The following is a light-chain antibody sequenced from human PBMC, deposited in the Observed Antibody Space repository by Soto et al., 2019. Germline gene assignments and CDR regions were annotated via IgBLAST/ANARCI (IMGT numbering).Light chain of an antibody. CDR3: QSYDSSLSGVV. CDR1: SSNIGAGYD. J-gene: IGLJ2*01. Sequence: QSVLTQPPSVSGAPGQRVTISCTGSSSNIGAGYDVHWYQQLPGTAPKLLIYGNSNRSSGVPDRFSGSKSGTSASLAITGLQAEDEADYYCQSYDSSLSGVVFGGGTQLTV. V-gene: IGLV1-40*01. CDR2: GNS.